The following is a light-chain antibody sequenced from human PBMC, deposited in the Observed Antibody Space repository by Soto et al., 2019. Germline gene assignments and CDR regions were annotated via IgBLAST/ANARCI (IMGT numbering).Light chain of an antibody. CDR3: SSYTSITTHV. V-gene: IGLV2-14*01. CDR2: EVS. Sequence: QSALAQPASGSGAPGQTITISCAGTTSDVGAYNYVSWYQQLPGKAPKLMIYEVSNRLSGVSNRFSGSKSGNTASLTISGLQAEDEADYYCSSYTSITTHVFGTGTKVNIL. CDR1: TSDVGAYNY. J-gene: IGLJ1*01.